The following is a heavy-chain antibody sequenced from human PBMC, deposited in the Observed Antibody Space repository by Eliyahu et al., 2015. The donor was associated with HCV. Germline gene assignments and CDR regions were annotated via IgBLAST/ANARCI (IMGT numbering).Heavy chain of an antibody. CDR2: IWYDGSNK. J-gene: IGHJ2*01. D-gene: IGHD3-3*01. CDR3: ARDRSSITIFGVVISPDWYFDL. Sequence: QVQLVESGGGVVQPGRSLRLSXAASGFTFSSXGMXWVXQAPGKGLEWVAVIWYDGSNKYYADSVKGRFTISRDNSKNTLYLQMNSLRAEDTAVYYCARDRSSITIFGVVISPDWYFDLWGRGTLVTVSS. V-gene: IGHV3-33*01. CDR1: GFTFSSXG.